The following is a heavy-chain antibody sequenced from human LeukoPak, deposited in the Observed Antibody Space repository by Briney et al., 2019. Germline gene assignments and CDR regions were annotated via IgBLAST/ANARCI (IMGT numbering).Heavy chain of an antibody. D-gene: IGHD2-2*01. Sequence: ASVKVSCKASGYTFTSYAMHWVRQAPGQRLEWMGWINAGNGNTKYSQKFQGRVTIARDTSASTAYMELSSLRSEDTAVYYCARAYCSSTSCYSTPLDYWGQGTLVTVSS. J-gene: IGHJ4*02. CDR1: GYTFTSYA. CDR3: ARAYCSSTSCYSTPLDY. CDR2: INAGNGNT. V-gene: IGHV1-3*01.